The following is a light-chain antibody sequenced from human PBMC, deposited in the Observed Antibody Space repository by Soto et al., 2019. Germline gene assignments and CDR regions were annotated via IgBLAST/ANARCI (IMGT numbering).Light chain of an antibody. CDR1: TNDVGGFNY. CDR2: EVR. Sequence: QSVLTQPPSASGSAGQSVTISCTGPTNDVGGFNYVSWYQQHPGRVPKLIIYEVRNRPSGVSDRFSGSKSGKTASLTIFGLQAEDEADYYCSSYTTSTTQVFGGGTKLTVL. CDR3: SSYTTSTTQV. J-gene: IGLJ2*01. V-gene: IGLV2-14*01.